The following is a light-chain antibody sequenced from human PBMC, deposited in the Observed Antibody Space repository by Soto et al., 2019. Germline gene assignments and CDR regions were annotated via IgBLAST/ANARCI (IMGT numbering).Light chain of an antibody. CDR3: QQYYSSPPT. CDR1: QGINNY. Sequence: AIRMTQSPSSFSASTGDRVTITCRASQGINNYLAWYQQKPGEAPKLLIYDASTFQSGVPSRFSGSGSGTDFTLTVSSLQSEDFATSYCQQYYSSPPTFGGGTQVEIK. V-gene: IGKV1-8*01. J-gene: IGKJ4*01. CDR2: DAS.